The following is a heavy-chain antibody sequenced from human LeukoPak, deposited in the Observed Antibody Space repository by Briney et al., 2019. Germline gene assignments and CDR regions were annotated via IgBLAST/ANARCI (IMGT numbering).Heavy chain of an antibody. Sequence: GGSLRLSCAASGFTFSRYGMSWVRQAPGKGLEWVAFIRYDGSNKYYADSVKGRFTISRDNSKNTLYLQMNGLRAEDTAVYYCAKDSSTSCHDWGQGTLVTVSS. V-gene: IGHV3-30*02. CDR3: AKDSSTSCHD. D-gene: IGHD2-2*01. CDR1: GFTFSRYG. CDR2: IRYDGSNK. J-gene: IGHJ4*02.